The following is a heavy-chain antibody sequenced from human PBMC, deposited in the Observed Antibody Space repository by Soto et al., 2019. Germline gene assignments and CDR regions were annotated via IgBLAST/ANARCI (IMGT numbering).Heavy chain of an antibody. V-gene: IGHV1-69*01. CDR2: IMPIIGTA. J-gene: IGHJ4*02. Sequence: QVQLVQSGAEVKKPGSSVKVSCKASGGTFSSHVFNWVRQAPGQGLEWMGGIMPIIGTANYAQKFQGRATITADESTSTAYMELCSLRSEDTAVYYCARDLEFRDGNISHLDYCGQGTLVTVSS. D-gene: IGHD3-10*01. CDR3: ARDLEFRDGNISHLDY. CDR1: GGTFSSHV.